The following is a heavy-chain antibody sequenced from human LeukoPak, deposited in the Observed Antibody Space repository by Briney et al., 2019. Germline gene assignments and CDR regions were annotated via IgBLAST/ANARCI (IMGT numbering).Heavy chain of an antibody. J-gene: IGHJ4*02. D-gene: IGHD4-17*01. CDR2: ISYDGSNK. V-gene: IGHV3-30*18. CDR1: GFTFSSYG. Sequence: GGSLRLSCAASGFTFSSYGMHWVRRAPGKGLEWVAVISYDGSNKYYADSVKGRFTISRDNSKNTLYLQMNSLRAEDTAVYYCAKGGYGDYGMDYWGQGTLVTVSS. CDR3: AKGGYGDYGMDY.